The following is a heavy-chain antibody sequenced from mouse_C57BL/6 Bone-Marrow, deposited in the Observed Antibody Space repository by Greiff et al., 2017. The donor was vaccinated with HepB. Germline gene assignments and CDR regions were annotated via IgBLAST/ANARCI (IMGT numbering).Heavy chain of an antibody. V-gene: IGHV5-6*01. CDR2: ISSGGSYT. Sequence: EVKVVESGGDLVKPGGSLKLSCAASGFTFSSYGMSWVRQTPDKRLEWVATISSGGSYTYYPDSVKGRFTISRDNAKNTRYLQMSSLKSEDTAMYYCARETTVVAVYYAMDYWGQGTSVTVSS. D-gene: IGHD1-1*01. J-gene: IGHJ4*01. CDR1: GFTFSSYG. CDR3: ARETTVVAVYYAMDY.